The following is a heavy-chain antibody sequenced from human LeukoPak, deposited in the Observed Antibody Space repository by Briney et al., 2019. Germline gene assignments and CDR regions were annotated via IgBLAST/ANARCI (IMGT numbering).Heavy chain of an antibody. V-gene: IGHV1-2*02. Sequence: ASVKVSCKASGYTFTGYYMHWVRQAPGQGLEWMGWINPNSGGTNYAQKFQGRVTMTRDTSISTAYMELSRLRSDDTAVYYCSLGDDSSGYNDAFDIWGQGTMVTVSS. D-gene: IGHD3-22*01. J-gene: IGHJ3*02. CDR1: GYTFTGYY. CDR2: INPNSGGT. CDR3: SLGDDSSGYNDAFDI.